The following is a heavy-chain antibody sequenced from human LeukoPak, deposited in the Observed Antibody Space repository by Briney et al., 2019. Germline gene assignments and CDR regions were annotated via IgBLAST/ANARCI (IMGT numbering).Heavy chain of an antibody. J-gene: IGHJ5*02. D-gene: IGHD6-13*01. Sequence: TSETLSLTCTVSGGSISSYYWSWIRQPPGKGLEWIGYIYYSGSTNYNPSLKSRVTISVDTSKNQFSLKLSSVTAADTAVYYCARDAAFSSSWYWFDPWGQGTLVTVSS. CDR1: GGSISSYY. CDR2: IYYSGST. V-gene: IGHV4-59*01. CDR3: ARDAAFSSSWYWFDP.